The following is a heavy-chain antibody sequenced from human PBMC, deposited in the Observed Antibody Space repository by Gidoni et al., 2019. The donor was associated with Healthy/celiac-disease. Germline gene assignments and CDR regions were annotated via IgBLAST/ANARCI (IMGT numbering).Heavy chain of an antibody. V-gene: IGHV3-23*01. CDR1: GFTFSSYA. CDR3: AKGFTAAAPYYGMDV. Sequence: EVPLLESGGGLVQPGGSLRLPFAASGFTFSSYAMSWVRQAPGKGLEWVSAISGSGGSTYYADSVKGRFTISRDNSKNTLYLQMNSLRAEDTAVYYCAKGFTAAAPYYGMDVWGQGTTVTVSS. CDR2: ISGSGGST. D-gene: IGHD6-13*01. J-gene: IGHJ6*02.